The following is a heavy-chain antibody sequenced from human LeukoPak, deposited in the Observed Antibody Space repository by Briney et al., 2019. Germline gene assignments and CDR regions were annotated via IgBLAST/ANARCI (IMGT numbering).Heavy chain of an antibody. CDR1: GYTFTGYF. CDR3: ARRGHDGQNDY. J-gene: IGHJ4*02. V-gene: IGHV1-2*06. Sequence: ASVKVSCKTSGYTFTGYFTHWVRQAPGQGLEWMGRISPNSGATNYAQKFQGRVTMTSDTSISTAYMELSSLTSDDTAVYYCARRGHDGQNDYWGQGTLVTVSS. CDR2: ISPNSGAT.